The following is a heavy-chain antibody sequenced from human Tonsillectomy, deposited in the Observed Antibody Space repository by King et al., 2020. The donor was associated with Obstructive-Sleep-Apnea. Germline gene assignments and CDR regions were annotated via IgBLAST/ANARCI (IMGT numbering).Heavy chain of an antibody. Sequence: QLQESGPGLVKPSQTLSLTCTVSGGSISSGGYYWSWIRQHPGKGLEWSGYIYYSGSTYYNPSLKSRVTISVDTYKNQFSLKLSSVTAADTAVYYCARDYYDTRGMDVWGQGTLVTVSS. CDR2: IYYSGST. CDR3: ARDYYDTRGMDV. D-gene: IGHD3-22*01. J-gene: IGHJ4*02. CDR1: GGSISSGGYY. V-gene: IGHV4-31*03.